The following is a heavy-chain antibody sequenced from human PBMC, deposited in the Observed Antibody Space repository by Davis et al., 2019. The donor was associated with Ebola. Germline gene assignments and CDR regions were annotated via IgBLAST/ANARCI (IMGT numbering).Heavy chain of an antibody. CDR1: GFTFSSYS. J-gene: IGHJ6*02. V-gene: IGHV3-21*01. D-gene: IGHD6-13*01. CDR2: ISSSSSYI. Sequence: GESLKISCAASGFTFSSYSMNWVRQAPGKGLEWVSSISSSSSYIYYADSVKGRFTISRDNAKNSLYLQMNSLRAEDTAVYYCARDSGSRIAGRYYYNGMDVWGQGTTVTVSS. CDR3: ARDSGSRIAGRYYYNGMDV.